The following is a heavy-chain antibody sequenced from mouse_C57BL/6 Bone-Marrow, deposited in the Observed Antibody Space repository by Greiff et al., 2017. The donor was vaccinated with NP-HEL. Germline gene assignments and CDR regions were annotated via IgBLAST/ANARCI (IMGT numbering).Heavy chain of an antibody. CDR1: GFTFSSYA. Sequence: EVKVVESGGGLVKPGGSLKLSCAASGFTFSSYAMSWVRQTPEKRLEWVATISYGGSYTYYPDNVKGRFTISRDNAKNNLYLQMSHLKSEDTAMYYCARGGLSVAYWGQGTLVTVSA. V-gene: IGHV5-4*03. J-gene: IGHJ3*01. CDR2: ISYGGSYT. CDR3: ARGGLSVAY. D-gene: IGHD3-1*01.